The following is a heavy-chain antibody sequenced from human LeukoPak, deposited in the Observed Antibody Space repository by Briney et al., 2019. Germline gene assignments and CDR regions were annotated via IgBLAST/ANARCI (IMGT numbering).Heavy chain of an antibody. CDR1: GFTVSSNY. J-gene: IGHJ5*02. Sequence: GGSLRLSCAASGFTVSSNYMSWVRQAPGKGLEWVSVIYSGGSTCYADSVKGRFTISRDNSKNTLYLQMNSLRAEDTAVYYCARDMVRGGFDPWGQGTLVTVSS. V-gene: IGHV3-53*01. D-gene: IGHD3-10*01. CDR2: IYSGGST. CDR3: ARDMVRGGFDP.